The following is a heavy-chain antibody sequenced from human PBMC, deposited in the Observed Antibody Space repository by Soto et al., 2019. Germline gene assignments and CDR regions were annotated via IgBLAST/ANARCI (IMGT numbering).Heavy chain of an antibody. CDR1: GGSISSDGYY. D-gene: IGHD5-18*01. V-gene: IGHV4-31*03. Sequence: LSETLSLTCTFSGGSISSDGYYWSWIRQHPGKGLEWIGYIYYSGITYYNPSLKSRATISVDTSKNQFSLKLSSVTAADTAVYYCARDTAAIGQFDPWGQGTLVTVSS. J-gene: IGHJ5*02. CDR2: IYYSGIT. CDR3: ARDTAAIGQFDP.